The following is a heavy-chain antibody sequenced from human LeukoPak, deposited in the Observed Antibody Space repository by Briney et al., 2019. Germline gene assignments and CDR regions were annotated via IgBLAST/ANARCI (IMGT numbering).Heavy chain of an antibody. Sequence: GGSLRLSCAASGFTFNSYWMTWVRQAPGKGLEWVASMKQDGSEKYYVDSVKGRFTISRDNAKSSLYLQMNSLRAEDTALYYCARHSPLWGYWGQGTLVTVSS. J-gene: IGHJ4*02. D-gene: IGHD7-27*01. CDR3: ARHSPLWGY. CDR2: MKQDGSEK. CDR1: GFTFNSYW. V-gene: IGHV3-7*04.